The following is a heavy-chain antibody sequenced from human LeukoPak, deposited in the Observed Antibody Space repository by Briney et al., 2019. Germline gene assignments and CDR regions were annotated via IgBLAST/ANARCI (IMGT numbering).Heavy chain of an antibody. CDR3: ATAGLFACFDY. D-gene: IGHD3-9*01. J-gene: IGHJ4*02. V-gene: IGHV3-7*01. Sequence: GGTLRLSCAASGFTFSSYWMSSVPESPGKGLEWVANIKEDGSEKYYVDSVKGRFTISRDNAKNSLYLQVDSLRVEDTAVYYCATAGLFACFDYLGQGTLVTGSS. CDR1: GFTFSSYW. CDR2: IKEDGSEK.